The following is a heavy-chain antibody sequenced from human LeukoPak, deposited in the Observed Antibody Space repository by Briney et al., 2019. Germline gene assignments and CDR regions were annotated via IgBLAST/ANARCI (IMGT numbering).Heavy chain of an antibody. V-gene: IGHV3-23*01. CDR2: ISGNGVGT. J-gene: IGHJ4*02. CDR1: GFTFSSYA. Sequence: GGSLRLSCAASGFTFSSYAMSWVRQAPGKGLEWVSLISGNGVGTYYADSVKGRFTISRDNSKNTVCLQMNSLRAEDTAVSYCAKRNGGNSGAFDYWGQGTLVTVSS. CDR3: AKRNGGNSGAFDY. D-gene: IGHD4-23*01.